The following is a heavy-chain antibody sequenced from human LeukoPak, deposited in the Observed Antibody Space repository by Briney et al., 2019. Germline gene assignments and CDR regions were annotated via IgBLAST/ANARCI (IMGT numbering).Heavy chain of an antibody. V-gene: IGHV3-48*02. Sequence: GGSLRLSCAASGFTFSSYTMNWVRQAPGKGLEWVSYISGSSSTIYYADSVKGRFTNSRDNAKNSLYLQMNSLRDEDTAVYYCARKTWDSSGYYCLDYWGQGTLVTVSS. J-gene: IGHJ4*02. D-gene: IGHD3-22*01. CDR2: ISGSSSTI. CDR3: ARKTWDSSGYYCLDY. CDR1: GFTFSSYT.